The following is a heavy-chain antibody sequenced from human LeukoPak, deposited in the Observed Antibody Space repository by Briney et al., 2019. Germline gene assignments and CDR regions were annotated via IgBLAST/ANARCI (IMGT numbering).Heavy chain of an antibody. J-gene: IGHJ2*01. CDR1: GITFSSYE. CDR3: ARRVYSGSYNWYFDL. Sequence: GSLRLSCAASGITFSSYEMNWVRQPPGKGLEWIGSISYSGSTYNNPSPKSRVTISVDTSKNQFSRQLSSVTAPDTAVCYCARRVYSGSYNWYFDLWGRGTLVTVS. V-gene: IGHV4-39*01. D-gene: IGHD1-26*01. CDR2: ISYSGST.